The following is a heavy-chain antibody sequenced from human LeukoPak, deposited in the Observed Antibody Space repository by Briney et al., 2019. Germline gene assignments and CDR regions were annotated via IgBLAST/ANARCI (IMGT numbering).Heavy chain of an antibody. Sequence: PSQTLSLTCTVSRGAISGRYWSGIRQPPGKGLDWIGYIHFGGGTNYNPSLKSRVTISGDTSKNQLSLTMTSVTAADTAMYYCARYSYDRSVQATGAFDVWGQGTMATVSS. CDR1: RGAISGRY. V-gene: IGHV4-59*11. J-gene: IGHJ3*01. CDR3: ARYSYDRSVQATGAFDV. CDR2: IHFGGGT. D-gene: IGHD3-22*01.